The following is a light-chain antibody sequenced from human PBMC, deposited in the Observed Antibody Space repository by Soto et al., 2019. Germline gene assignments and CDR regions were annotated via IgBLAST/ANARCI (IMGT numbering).Light chain of an antibody. J-gene: IGLJ1*01. CDR2: EVN. V-gene: IGLV2-14*01. CDR3: SSYTTSNTYV. Sequence: QSVLTQPPSISGAPGQRVTISCTGSSSNIGAGSDVHWYQQHPGKAPKLMIYEVNNRPSGVSNRFSGSKSGNTASLTISGLQAEDEADYYCSSYTTSNTYVFGTGTKVTVL. CDR1: SSNIGAGSD.